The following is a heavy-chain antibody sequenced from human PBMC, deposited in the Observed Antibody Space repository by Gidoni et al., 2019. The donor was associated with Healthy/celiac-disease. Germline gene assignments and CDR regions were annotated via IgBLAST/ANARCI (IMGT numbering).Heavy chain of an antibody. J-gene: IGHJ4*02. V-gene: IGHV3-48*04. CDR2: ISSSSSTI. D-gene: IGHD3-22*01. CDR1: GFTFSSYS. Sequence: EVQLVESGGGLVQPGGSLRLSCAASGFTFSSYSMNWVRQAPGKGLEWVSYISSSSSTIYYADSVKGRFTISRDNAKNSLYLQMNSLRAEDTAVYYCARDGETYYYDSSGYGWGQGTLVTVSS. CDR3: ARDGETYYYDSSGYG.